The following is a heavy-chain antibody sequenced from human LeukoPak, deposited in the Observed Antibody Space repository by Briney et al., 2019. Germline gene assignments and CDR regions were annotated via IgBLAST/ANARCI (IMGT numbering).Heavy chain of an antibody. CDR1: GFTFSSYS. CDR3: ARDPGSLDSNSIPDY. Sequence: PGGSLRLSCAASGFTFSSYSMNWVRQAPGKGLEWVSSISSSSSNIYYADSVKGRFTISRDNAKNSLYLQMNSLRAEDTAVYYCARDPGSLDSNSIPDYWGQGTLVTVSS. CDR2: ISSSSSNI. D-gene: IGHD1-1*01. V-gene: IGHV3-21*01. J-gene: IGHJ4*02.